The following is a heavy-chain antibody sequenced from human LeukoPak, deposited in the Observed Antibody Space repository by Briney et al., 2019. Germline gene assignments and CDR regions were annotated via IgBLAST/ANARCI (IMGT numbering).Heavy chain of an antibody. Sequence: GGSLRLSCAASGFTFSDYYMSWFRQAPGKGLEWVSYIGSGGGPIYYADSVKGRFTISRDNAKSSLYLQMNSLRAEDTAVYYCASQYYYAMDVWGQGTTVTVSS. CDR2: IGSGGGPI. V-gene: IGHV3-11*01. J-gene: IGHJ6*02. CDR1: GFTFSDYY. CDR3: ASQYYYAMDV.